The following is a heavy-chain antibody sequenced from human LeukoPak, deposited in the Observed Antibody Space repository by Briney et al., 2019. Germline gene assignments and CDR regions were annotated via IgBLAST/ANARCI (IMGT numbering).Heavy chain of an antibody. J-gene: IGHJ6*03. Sequence: ASVKLSCKASGGTFSSYAISWVRQAPGQGLEWMGGIIPIFGTANYAQKFQGRVTITTDESTSTAYMELSSLRSEDTAVYYCASRQLVPKYYYYYYYMDVWGRGTTVAVSS. CDR3: ASRQLVPKYYYYYYYMDV. CDR1: GGTFSSYA. V-gene: IGHV1-69*05. CDR2: IIPIFGTA. D-gene: IGHD6-13*01.